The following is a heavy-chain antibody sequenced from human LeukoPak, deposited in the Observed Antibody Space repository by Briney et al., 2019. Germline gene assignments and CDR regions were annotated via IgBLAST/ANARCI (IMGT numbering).Heavy chain of an antibody. CDR2: IYSGDSHT. D-gene: IGHD4-17*01. Sequence: GESLKISCHGSGYSFPYWIAWVRQMPGKDLEWMGIIYSGDSHTKYSPSFQGRVTISADHSIGTDYLPWSSLEASDTAMYYCASARHGDYVWDYWGQGTLVTVSS. CDR1: GYSFPYW. V-gene: IGHV5-51*01. CDR3: ASARHGDYVWDY. J-gene: IGHJ4*02.